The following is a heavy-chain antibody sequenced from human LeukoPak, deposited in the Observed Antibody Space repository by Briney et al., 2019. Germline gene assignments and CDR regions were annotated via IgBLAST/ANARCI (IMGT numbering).Heavy chain of an antibody. Sequence: SVTASCQACGYTFTGYYMHWVRQAPGQGLEWMGWINPNSGGTNYAQKFHGWVTLTRDTYISTACMELSRLRSDDTAVYWCARDARAGGFAPCSQGTLVTVS. J-gene: IGHJ5*02. CDR2: INPNSGGT. V-gene: IGHV1-2*04. D-gene: IGHD6-13*01. CDR3: ARDARAGGFAP. CDR1: GYTFTGYY.